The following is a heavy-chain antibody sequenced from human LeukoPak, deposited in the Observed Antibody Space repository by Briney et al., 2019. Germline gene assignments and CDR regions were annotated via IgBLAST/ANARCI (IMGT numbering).Heavy chain of an antibody. D-gene: IGHD3-3*01. V-gene: IGHV1-8*01. CDR3: ERGLEEWLLIGYYYYMDI. Sequence: ASVKVSCKASGYTFTSYDINWVRQATGQGLEWMGWMNPNSGNTGYAQKFQGRVTMTRNTSISTAYMELSSLRSEDTAVYYCERGLEEWLLIGYYYYMDIWGKGTTVTVSS. J-gene: IGHJ6*03. CDR2: MNPNSGNT. CDR1: GYTFTSYD.